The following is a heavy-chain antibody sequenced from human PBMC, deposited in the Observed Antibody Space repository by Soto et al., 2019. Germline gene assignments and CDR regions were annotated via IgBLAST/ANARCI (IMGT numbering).Heavy chain of an antibody. J-gene: IGHJ4*02. CDR3: ARDQGYSSGWYVFDY. Sequence: ASVKVSFKASGYTFTGYYMHWVRQAPGQGLEWMGWINPNSGGTNYAQKFQGRVTMTRGTSISTAYMELSGLRSDDTAVYYCARDQGYSSGWYVFDYWGQGTLVTVSS. D-gene: IGHD6-19*01. V-gene: IGHV1-2*02. CDR1: GYTFTGYY. CDR2: INPNSGGT.